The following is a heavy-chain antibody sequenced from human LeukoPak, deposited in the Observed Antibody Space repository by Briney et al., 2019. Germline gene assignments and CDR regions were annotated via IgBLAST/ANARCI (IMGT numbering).Heavy chain of an antibody. V-gene: IGHV4-59*01. CDR3: ARDRGTFDY. J-gene: IGHJ4*02. CDR1: GVSITSYY. CDR2: IYYSGST. D-gene: IGHD3-10*01. Sequence: SETLSLTCTVSGVSITSYYWNWIRQPPGKGLEWIGYIYYSGSTNYNPSLKSRVTISVDTSKNQFSLKLSSVTAADAAVYYCARDRGTFDYWGQGTLVTVSS.